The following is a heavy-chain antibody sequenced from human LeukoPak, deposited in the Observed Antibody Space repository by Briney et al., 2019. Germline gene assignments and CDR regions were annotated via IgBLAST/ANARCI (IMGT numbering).Heavy chain of an antibody. J-gene: IGHJ4*02. CDR1: GYTFTGYY. CDR2: INPNSGGT. CDR3: ARQKYSSGWSGDY. D-gene: IGHD6-19*01. V-gene: IGHV1-2*02. Sequence: ASVKVSCKASGYTFTGYYMHWVRQAPGQGLEWMGWINPNSGGTNYAQKLQGRVTMTRDTSISTAYMELSRLRSDDTAVYYCARQKYSSGWSGDYWGQGTLVTVSS.